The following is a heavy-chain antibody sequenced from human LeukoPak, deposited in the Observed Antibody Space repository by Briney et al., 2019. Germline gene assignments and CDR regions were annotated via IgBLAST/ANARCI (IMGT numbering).Heavy chain of an antibody. D-gene: IGHD3-10*01. CDR2: IYYSGST. CDR3: ARVLRMVRGVTLFDY. Sequence: PSETLSLTCTVSGGSISSSSYYWGWIRQPPGKGLEWIGSIYYSGSTYYNPSLKSRVTISVDTSKNQFSLKLSSVTAADTAVYYCARVLRMVRGVTLFDYWGQGTLVTVSS. J-gene: IGHJ4*02. CDR1: GGSISSSSYY. V-gene: IGHV4-39*07.